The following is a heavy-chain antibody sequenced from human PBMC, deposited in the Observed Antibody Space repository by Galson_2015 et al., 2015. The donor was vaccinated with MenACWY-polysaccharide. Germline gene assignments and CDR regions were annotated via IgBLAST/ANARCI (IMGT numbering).Heavy chain of an antibody. CDR2: MNPNSHNT. V-gene: IGHV1-8*01. D-gene: IGHD2-21*02. Sequence: SVKVSCKASGYTFTSFDINWVRQAPGQGLEWMGWMNPNSHNTGSAQKFQGRVTMTSDTSINTAYMELTSLRSDDTAVYYCARAVGDLDYWGQGALVTVSS. J-gene: IGHJ4*02. CDR3: ARAVGDLDY. CDR1: GYTFTSFD.